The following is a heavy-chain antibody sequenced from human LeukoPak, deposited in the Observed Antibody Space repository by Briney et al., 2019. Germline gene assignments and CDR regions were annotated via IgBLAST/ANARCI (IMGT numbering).Heavy chain of an antibody. CDR3: ARDGDIVVVPAAMDY. J-gene: IGHJ4*02. V-gene: IGHV3-48*01. CDR1: GFTFSSYS. Sequence: PGGSLRLSCAASGFTFSSYSMNWVRQAPGKGLEWVSYISSSSSTIYYADSVKGRFTISRDNAKNLLYLQMNSLRAEDTAVYYCARDGDIVVVPAAMDYWGQGTLVTVSS. D-gene: IGHD2-2*01. CDR2: ISSSSSTI.